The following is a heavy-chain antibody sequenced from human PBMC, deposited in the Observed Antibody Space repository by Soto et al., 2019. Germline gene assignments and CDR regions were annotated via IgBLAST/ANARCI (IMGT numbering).Heavy chain of an antibody. D-gene: IGHD4-17*01. J-gene: IGHJ4*02. CDR3: ARPNKDCGDYGWYYFDY. Sequence: PSETLSLTCTVSGGSISSSSYYWGWIRQPPGKGLEWIGSIYYSGSTYYNPSLKSRVTISVDTSKNQFSLKLSSVTAADTAVYYCARPNKDCGDYGWYYFDYWGQGTLVTVSS. CDR1: GGSISSSSYY. V-gene: IGHV4-39*01. CDR2: IYYSGST.